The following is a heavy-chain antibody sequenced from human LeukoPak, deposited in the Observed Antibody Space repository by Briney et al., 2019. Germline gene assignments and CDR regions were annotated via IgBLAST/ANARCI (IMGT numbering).Heavy chain of an antibody. J-gene: IGHJ6*02. V-gene: IGHV4-39*01. CDR2: IYYSGST. CDR3: ARESRETHYSSSWNSPLRYGMDV. D-gene: IGHD6-13*01. CDR1: GGSISSSSYY. Sequence: ETLSLTCTVSGGSISSSSYYWGWIRQPPGKGLEWIGSIYYSGSTYYKPSLKSRVTISVDTSKNQFSLKLSSVTAADTAVYYCARESRETHYSSSWNSPLRYGMDVGGQGTTVTVSS.